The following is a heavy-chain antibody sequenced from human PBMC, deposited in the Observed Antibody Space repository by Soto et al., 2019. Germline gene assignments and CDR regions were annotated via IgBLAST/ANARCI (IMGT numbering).Heavy chain of an antibody. V-gene: IGHV3-23*01. J-gene: IGHJ4*02. CDR1: GFTFSNYP. CDR3: ARRV. Sequence: EVQVSESGGGLVQPGGSLRLSCATSGFTFSNYPMNWVRQAPGKGLEWVSGISAGGDRTYYADSVKGRFTIFRDNSKNSVSLRMNCLRGEDTAVYYCARRVWGQGTLVTVSS. CDR2: ISAGGDRT.